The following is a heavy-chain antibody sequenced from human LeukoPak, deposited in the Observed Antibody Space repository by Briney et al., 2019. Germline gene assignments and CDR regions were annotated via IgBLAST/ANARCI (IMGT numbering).Heavy chain of an antibody. V-gene: IGHV4-4*02. CDR2: VHLDGRT. D-gene: IGHD3-3*01. J-gene: IGHJ4*02. Sequence: SETLSLTCTVSGGSVTSTNWWTWVRQPPGKGLEWIGEVHLDGRTNYNPSLKSRLTMSVDLSENHISLKLTSVTAADTAVYYCAREGGFYRPLDYSGQGTLVTVSS. CDR1: GGSVTSTNW. CDR3: AREGGFYRPLDY.